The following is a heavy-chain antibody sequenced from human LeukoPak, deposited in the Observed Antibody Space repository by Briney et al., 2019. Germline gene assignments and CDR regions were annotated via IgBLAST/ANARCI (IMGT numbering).Heavy chain of an antibody. Sequence: SQTLSLTCTVSGGSISSGDYYWSWIRQPPWRGLEWIGYIYYSGSTYYNPSLKSRVTISVDTSKNQFSLKLSSVTAADTAVYYCARDGFSDAFDIWGQGTMVTVSS. CDR1: GGSISSGDYY. V-gene: IGHV4-30-4*08. J-gene: IGHJ3*02. CDR2: IYYSGST. CDR3: ARDGFSDAFDI.